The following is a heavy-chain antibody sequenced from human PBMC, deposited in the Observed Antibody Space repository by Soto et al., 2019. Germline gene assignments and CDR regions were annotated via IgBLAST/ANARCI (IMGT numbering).Heavy chain of an antibody. J-gene: IGHJ5*01. CDR2: ISAGGGTT. Sequence: EVQLLESGGGLVQPGGSLRLSCAAYGFTFSNYAMNWVRQAPGKGLEWVSSISAGGGTTYYADSVKGRFIIARDNSEETLHLQLNSLRSDDTAVFYCVKDKYDSGRSMGHWFDSWGQGTLVTVSS. V-gene: IGHV3-23*01. CDR1: GFTFSNYA. CDR3: VKDKYDSGRSMGHWFDS. D-gene: IGHD3-10*01.